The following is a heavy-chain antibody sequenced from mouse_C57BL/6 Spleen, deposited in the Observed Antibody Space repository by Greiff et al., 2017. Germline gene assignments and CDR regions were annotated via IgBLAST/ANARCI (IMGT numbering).Heavy chain of an antibody. CDR2: IYPGGGYT. CDR3: ARSYYGSLGYFDV. V-gene: IGHV1-63*01. CDR1: GYTFTNYW. D-gene: IGHD1-1*01. J-gene: IGHJ1*03. Sequence: VKLQESGAELVRPGTSVKMSCKASGYTFTNYWIGWAKQRPGHGLEWIGDIYPGGGYTNYNEKFKGKATLTADKSSSTAYMQFSSLTSEDSAIYYCARSYYGSLGYFDVWGTGTTVTVSS.